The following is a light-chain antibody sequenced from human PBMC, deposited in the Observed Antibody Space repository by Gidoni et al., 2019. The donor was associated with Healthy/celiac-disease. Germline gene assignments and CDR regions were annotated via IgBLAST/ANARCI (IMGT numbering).Light chain of an antibody. J-gene: IGKJ2*01. CDR2: DAA. V-gene: IGKV3-11*01. Sequence: EIVLTQSPATLSLSPGERATLSCRASQSVSSYLAWYQQKPGQAPRLLSYDAANRATGIPARFSGSGSGTDFTLTISSLEPEDFAVYHCQQRSNWPLYTFGQGTKLEIK. CDR3: QQRSNWPLYT. CDR1: QSVSSY.